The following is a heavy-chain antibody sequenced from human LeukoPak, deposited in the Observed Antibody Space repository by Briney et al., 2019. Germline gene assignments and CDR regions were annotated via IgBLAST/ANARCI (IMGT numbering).Heavy chain of an antibody. V-gene: IGHV3-49*04. D-gene: IGHD2-8*01. J-gene: IGHJ4*02. CDR1: GFAFDDFV. Sequence: GQSLRLSCTTSGFAFDDFVMRWVRQPAGKGLEWVGFIRRRAYGGAAEYAASVEGRFIISRDDSKGIAYWQMNSLKTEDTAVYYCSRNGLVDFDYWGQGSRVIVSP. CDR2: IRRRAYGGAA. CDR3: SRNGLVDFDY.